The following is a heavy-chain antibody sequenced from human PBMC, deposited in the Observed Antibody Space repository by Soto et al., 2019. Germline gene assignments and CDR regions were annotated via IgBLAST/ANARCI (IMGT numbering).Heavy chain of an antibody. CDR1: GGTFSSYT. CDR2: IIPILGIA. CDR3: MTGSSFQFDY. J-gene: IGHJ4*02. Sequence: VKVSCKASGGTFSSYTISWLRQAPGQGLEWMGRIIPILGIANYAQKFQGRVTITADKSTSTAYMELSSLRSEDTAVYYCMTGSSFQFDYWGQGTLVTVSS. D-gene: IGHD6-13*01. V-gene: IGHV1-69*02.